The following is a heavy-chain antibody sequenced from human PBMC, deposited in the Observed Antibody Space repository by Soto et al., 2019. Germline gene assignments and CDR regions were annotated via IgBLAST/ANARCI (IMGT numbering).Heavy chain of an antibody. CDR3: ARQGSWPYYYYGLDV. CDR2: ISTYNGDT. CDR1: GYTFTTSG. Sequence: QVQLVQSGPEVRKPGASVKVSCEASGYTFTTSGISWVRQVPGQALEWMGWISTYNGDTNSAQNFQGRVLMTADTSTGTAYRELMSLKSDDTAVYYCARQGSWPYYYYGLDVWGQGTTVTVSS. J-gene: IGHJ6*02. D-gene: IGHD1-26*01. V-gene: IGHV1-18*01.